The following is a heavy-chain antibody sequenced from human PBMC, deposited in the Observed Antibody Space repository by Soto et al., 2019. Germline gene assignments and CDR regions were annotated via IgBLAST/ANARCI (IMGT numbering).Heavy chain of an antibody. D-gene: IGHD2-2*02. CDR1: GGSISNYY. V-gene: IGHV4-59*01. J-gene: IGHJ5*02. Sequence: SETLSLTCTVSGGSISNYYWNWIRQSPGKGLEWIGYIYYSGRTNYNPSLKSRVTISVDTSKSQFSLKLSSVTAADTAVYYCARGYCSSTSCYIWDNWFDPWGQGTLVTVSS. CDR2: IYYSGRT. CDR3: ARGYCSSTSCYIWDNWFDP.